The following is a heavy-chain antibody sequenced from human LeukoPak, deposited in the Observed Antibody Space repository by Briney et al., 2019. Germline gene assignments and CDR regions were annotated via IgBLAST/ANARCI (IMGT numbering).Heavy chain of an antibody. J-gene: IGHJ4*02. Sequence: SETLSLTCTVSGGSISSYYWSWIRQPPGKGLEWIGYIYYSGSTNYNPSLKSRVTISVDTSKNQFSLKLSSVTAADTAVYYCAKDEETYYFDYWGQGTLVTVSS. V-gene: IGHV4-59*12. CDR1: GGSISSYY. CDR2: IYYSGST. CDR3: AKDEETYYFDY.